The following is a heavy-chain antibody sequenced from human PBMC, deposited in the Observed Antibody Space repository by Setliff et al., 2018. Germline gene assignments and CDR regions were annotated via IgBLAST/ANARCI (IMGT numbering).Heavy chain of an antibody. V-gene: IGHV4-34*01. D-gene: IGHD6-19*01. Sequence: QPPGKGLEWIGEISPGGSTIYNPSLRSRVTMSVDTAKNRFSLNLTSVTAADTAVYYCATSGFCSAGSCYSFDDWGQGALVTVS. CDR2: ISPGGST. J-gene: IGHJ4*02. CDR3: ATSGFCSAGSCYSFDD.